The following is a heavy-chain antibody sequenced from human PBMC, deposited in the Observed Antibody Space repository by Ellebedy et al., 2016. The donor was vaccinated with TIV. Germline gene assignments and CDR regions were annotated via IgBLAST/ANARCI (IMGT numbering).Heavy chain of an antibody. D-gene: IGHD1-1*01. Sequence: SVKVSXXASGGTFSSYAISWVRQAPGQGLEWMGGIIPIFGTANYAQKFQGRVTITADESTSTAYMELRSLRSDDTAVYYCARATRGDYWTPDYWGQGTLVTVSS. CDR2: IIPIFGTA. J-gene: IGHJ4*02. CDR1: GGTFSSYA. V-gene: IGHV1-69*13. CDR3: ARATRGDYWTPDY.